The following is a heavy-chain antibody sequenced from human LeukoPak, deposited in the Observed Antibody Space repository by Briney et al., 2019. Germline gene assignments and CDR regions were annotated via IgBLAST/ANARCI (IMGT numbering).Heavy chain of an antibody. CDR3: AKLLDYGDHRWAFDI. J-gene: IGHJ3*02. CDR1: GFTFSSYA. D-gene: IGHD4-17*01. V-gene: IGHV3-30*04. Sequence: GGSLRLSCAASGFTFSSYAMHWVRQAPGKGLEWVAVISYDGSNKYYADSVKGRFTISRDNSKNTLYLQMNSLRAEDTAVYHCAKLLDYGDHRWAFDIWGQGTMVTVSS. CDR2: ISYDGSNK.